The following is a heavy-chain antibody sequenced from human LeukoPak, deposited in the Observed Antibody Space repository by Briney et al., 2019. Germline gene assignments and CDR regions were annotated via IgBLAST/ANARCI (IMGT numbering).Heavy chain of an antibody. J-gene: IGHJ4*02. CDR2: INPNSGGT. D-gene: IGHD4-23*01. V-gene: IGHV1-2*02. CDR3: ASIGGTSLEY. Sequence: GAPVKVSCKASGYTFTDHYMHWVRQARGQGLEWVGWINPNSGGTNYAQKSQGRVTMTRDTSINTAYMEVSRLRSDDTAVYYCASIGGTSLEYWGQGTLVTVSS. CDR1: GYTFTDHY.